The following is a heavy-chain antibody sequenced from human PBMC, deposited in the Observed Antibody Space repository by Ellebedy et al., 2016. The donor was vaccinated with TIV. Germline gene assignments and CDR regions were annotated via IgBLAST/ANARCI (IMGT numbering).Heavy chain of an antibody. D-gene: IGHD2-15*01. J-gene: IGHJ5*02. CDR1: RYTLTELS. V-gene: IGHV1-24*01. Sequence: ASVKVSXKVSRYTLTELSMHWVRQAPGKGLEWMGGFDPEDGETIYAQKFQGRVTMTEDTSTDTAYMELSSLRSEDTAVYYCATLGYCSGGSCYSKYNCFDPWGQGTLVTVSS. CDR2: FDPEDGET. CDR3: ATLGYCSGGSCYSKYNCFDP.